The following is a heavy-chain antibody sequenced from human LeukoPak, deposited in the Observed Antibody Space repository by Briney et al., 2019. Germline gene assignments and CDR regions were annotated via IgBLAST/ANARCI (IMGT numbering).Heavy chain of an antibody. V-gene: IGHV4-59*01. CDR3: ARGYGSRSSAYYYGVDV. CDR1: GGAISSYY. J-gene: IGHJ6*02. CDR2: IYYSGST. Sequence: SETLSLTCTVSGGAISSYYWSWIRQPPGKGLEWIGYIYYSGSTNYNPSLKSRVTISVDTSKNQFSLNLSSVALADTAVYYCARGYGSRSSAYYYGVDVWGQGTTVTVSS. D-gene: IGHD3-10*01.